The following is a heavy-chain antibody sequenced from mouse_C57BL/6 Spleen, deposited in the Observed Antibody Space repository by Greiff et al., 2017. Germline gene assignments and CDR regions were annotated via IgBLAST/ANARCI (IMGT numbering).Heavy chain of an antibody. CDR1: GYTFTDYE. CDR3: TGGETPFAY. CDR2: FDPETGGT. V-gene: IGHV1-15*01. Sequence: QVQLQQSGAELVRPGASVTLSCKASGYTFTDYEMHWVKQTPVHGLVWIGAFDPETGGTAYNQKFKGKALLTAAKSSSAAYMEHRSLTSEDSTVYCCTGGETPFAYWGQGTLVTVAA. J-gene: IGHJ3*01.